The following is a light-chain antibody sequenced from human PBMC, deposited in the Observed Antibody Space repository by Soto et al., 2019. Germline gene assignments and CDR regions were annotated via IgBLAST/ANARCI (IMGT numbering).Light chain of an antibody. CDR1: QDISNY. CDR3: QQYDNLPYA. V-gene: IGKV1-33*01. CDR2: DAS. J-gene: IGKJ2*01. Sequence: DIQMTQSPSSLSASVGDRVTITCPASQDISNYLNWYQQKPGKAPKLLIYDASNLETGVPSRFSGSGSGADFTFTISSLQPEDIATDYCQQYDNLPYAVGQGTKLEIK.